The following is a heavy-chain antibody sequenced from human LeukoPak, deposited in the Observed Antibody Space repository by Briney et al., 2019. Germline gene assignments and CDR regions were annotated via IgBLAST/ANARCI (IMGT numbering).Heavy chain of an antibody. Sequence: TGGSLRLSCAASTFAFSSYAMTWVRQAPGKGLEWVSSITATGGISYADSVKGRFTISRDNSKNTLYLQMNSLRAEDTAVYYCARVSLRFLEWLAAFDIWGQGTMVTVSS. J-gene: IGHJ3*02. CDR1: TFAFSSYA. CDR3: ARVSLRFLEWLAAFDI. D-gene: IGHD3-3*01. CDR2: ITATGGIS. V-gene: IGHV3-23*01.